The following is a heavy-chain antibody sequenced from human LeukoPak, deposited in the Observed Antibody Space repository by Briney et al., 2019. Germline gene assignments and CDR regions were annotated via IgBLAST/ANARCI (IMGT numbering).Heavy chain of an antibody. D-gene: IGHD3-10*01. V-gene: IGHV5-51*01. Sequence: GESLKISCKGSGYIFPNYWLGWVRQMPGKGLEWMGIIYPGDSDTRYSPSFQGQVTISADKSISTAYLQWSSLKASDTAMYYCARRGGGGSGSYNHFDYWGLGTLVTVSS. J-gene: IGHJ4*02. CDR3: ARRGGGGSGSYNHFDY. CDR2: IYPGDSDT. CDR1: GYIFPNYW.